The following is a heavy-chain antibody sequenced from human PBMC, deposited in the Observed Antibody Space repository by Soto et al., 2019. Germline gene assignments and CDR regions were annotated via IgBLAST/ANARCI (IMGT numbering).Heavy chain of an antibody. CDR1: RGSFSGYY. D-gene: IGHD3-22*01. J-gene: IGHJ4*02. CDR2: INHSGST. Sequence: QVQLQQWGAGLLKPSETLSLTCAVYRGSFSGYYWSWIRQSPGTGLEWIGEINHSGSTNYNPSLKSRVTVSADTSKTQFSLKLSSVTAADTAVYYCASRGYPDYWGQGTLVTVSS. V-gene: IGHV4-34*01. CDR3: ASRGYPDY.